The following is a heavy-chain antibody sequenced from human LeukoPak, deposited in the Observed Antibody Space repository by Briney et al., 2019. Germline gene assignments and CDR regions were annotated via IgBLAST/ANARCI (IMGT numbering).Heavy chain of an antibody. Sequence: SETLSLTCTVSGGSISSADYYWSRIRQPPGKGLEWIGYIYYSGNTYYNPSLKSRVTISVDRSKNQFSLKQSSVTAADTAVYYCARATITMAVGVPADAFDIRGQGTMVTVSS. D-gene: IGHD3-22*01. J-gene: IGHJ3*02. CDR1: GGSISSADYY. V-gene: IGHV4-30-4*08. CDR3: ARATITMAVGVPADAFDI. CDR2: IYYSGNT.